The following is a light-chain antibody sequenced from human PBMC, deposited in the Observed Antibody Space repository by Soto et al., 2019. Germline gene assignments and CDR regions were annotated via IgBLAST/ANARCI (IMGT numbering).Light chain of an antibody. J-gene: IGKJ1*01. CDR1: QSVSSY. CDR3: QQRSTWPRT. CDR2: DAS. V-gene: IGKV3-11*01. Sequence: EIVLTHSPATLSLSPGERATLSCRASQSVSSYLAWYQQKPGQAPRLLIYDASNRATGIPARFSGSGSGTDFTLTISSLEPEDFAVYYCQQRSTWPRTFGLGTKVEIK.